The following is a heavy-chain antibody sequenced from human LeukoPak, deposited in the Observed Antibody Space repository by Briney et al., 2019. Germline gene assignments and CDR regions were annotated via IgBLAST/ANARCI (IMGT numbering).Heavy chain of an antibody. CDR2: IYYSGST. CDR1: GGSISSYY. V-gene: IGHV4-59*12. D-gene: IGHD6-13*01. CDR3: ARDRGGSPKGSASDY. J-gene: IGHJ4*02. Sequence: PSETLSLTCTVSGGSISSYYWSWIRQPPGKGLEWIGYIYYSGSTNYNPSLKSRVTISVDTSKNQFSLKLSSVTAADTAVYYCARDRGGSPKGSASDYWGQGTLVTVSS.